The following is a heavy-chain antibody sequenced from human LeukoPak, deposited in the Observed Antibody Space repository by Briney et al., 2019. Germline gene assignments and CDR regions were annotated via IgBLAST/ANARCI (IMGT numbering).Heavy chain of an antibody. CDR1: GFDFSDFW. CDR3: ARARFLEWPFDY. D-gene: IGHD3-3*01. CDR2: TNRDGSEK. V-gene: IGHV3-7*01. J-gene: IGHJ4*02. Sequence: PGGSLRLSCVASGFDFSDFWMSWVRQAPGKGLGWVANTNRDGSEKYYVDAVKGRFSISRDSAKNSVYLQMNSLRAEDTAMYYCARARFLEWPFDYWGQGTLVTVSS.